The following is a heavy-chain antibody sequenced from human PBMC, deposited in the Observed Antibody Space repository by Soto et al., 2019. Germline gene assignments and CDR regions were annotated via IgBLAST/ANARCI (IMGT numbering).Heavy chain of an antibody. J-gene: IGHJ5*01. D-gene: IGHD2-2*02. V-gene: IGHV1-8*01. CDR1: GYTFTKYD. Sequence: QVQLVQSGAEVKTPGASVKVSCKASGYTFTKYDMNWVRQAPGQALERMGWMNPTSGNTGNAQKSQGRLTMTWDTAMGIAHMELSSLRSADTAVYYCARSEGHTFSWLASWGEGSVVTVS. CDR3: ARSEGHTFSWLAS. CDR2: MNPTSGNT.